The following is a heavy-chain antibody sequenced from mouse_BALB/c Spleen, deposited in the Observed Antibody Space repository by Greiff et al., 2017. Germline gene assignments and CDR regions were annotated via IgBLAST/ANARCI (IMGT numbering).Heavy chain of an antibody. V-gene: IGHV5-17*02. CDR1: GFTFSSFG. Sequence: VQLKESGGGLVQPGGSRKLSCAASGFTFSSFGMHWVRQAPEQGLEWVAYISSGSSTIYYADTVKGRFTISRDNPKNTLFLQMTSLRSEDTAMYYCARSGVWYPWFAYWGQGTLVTVSA. CDR2: ISSGSSTI. CDR3: ARSGVWYPWFAY. J-gene: IGHJ3*01. D-gene: IGHD2-10*02.